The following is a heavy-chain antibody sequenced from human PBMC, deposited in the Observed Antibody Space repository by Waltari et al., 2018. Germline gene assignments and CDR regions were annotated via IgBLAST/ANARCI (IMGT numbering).Heavy chain of an antibody. CDR3: ATPYGSGTNFDY. CDR2: VYYTGNT. D-gene: IGHD3-10*01. Sequence: QLQLQESGPGLVTPSGTLSLACAVAGGSIHTHNLYWGWVRQPPGKGLEFIGSVYYTGNTYYNPSLRRRVTISVDTSKNKFSLRLTSVTAADTAVYYCATPYGSGTNFDYWGQGTLVTVSS. V-gene: IGHV4-39*01. J-gene: IGHJ4*02. CDR1: GGSIHTHNLY.